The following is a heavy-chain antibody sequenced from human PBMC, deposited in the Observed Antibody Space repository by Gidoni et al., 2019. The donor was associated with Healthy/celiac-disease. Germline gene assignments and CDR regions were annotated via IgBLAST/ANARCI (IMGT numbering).Heavy chain of an antibody. CDR1: GYTFTGYY. D-gene: IGHD3-10*01. J-gene: IGHJ6*02. Sequence: QVQLVQSGAEVKKPGASVKVSCKASGYTFTGYYMHWLRQAPGQGLEWMGWINPNSGGTNYAQKFQGWVTMTRDTSISTAYMELSRLRSDDTAVYYCAREAYYYGSGSYYGDRRIYGMDVWGQGTTVTVSS. CDR2: INPNSGGT. V-gene: IGHV1-2*04. CDR3: AREAYYYGSGSYYGDRRIYGMDV.